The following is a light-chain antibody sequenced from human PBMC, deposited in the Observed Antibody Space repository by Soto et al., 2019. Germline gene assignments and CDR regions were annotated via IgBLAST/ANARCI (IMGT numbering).Light chain of an antibody. CDR3: QTWGTGIQV. J-gene: IGLJ3*02. Sequence: QSVLTQSPSASASLGASVKLTCTLSSGHGGYTIAWHQQQPEKGPRYLMNLNSDGSHTKGDGIPDRFSGSSSGTERYLVISSLQSEDEADYYCQTWGTGIQVFGGGTKLTVL. V-gene: IGLV4-69*01. CDR2: LNSDGSH. CDR1: SGHGGYT.